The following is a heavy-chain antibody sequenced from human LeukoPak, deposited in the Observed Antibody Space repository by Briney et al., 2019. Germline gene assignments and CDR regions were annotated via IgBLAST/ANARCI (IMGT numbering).Heavy chain of an antibody. CDR1: GFTFSTYA. CDR2: LSGSGAST. V-gene: IGHV3-23*01. CDR3: AKAVSSSTAGSDY. Sequence: PGGSLRLSCAGSGFTFSTYAMGWVRQAPGKGLEWVSGLSGSGASTYYVDSVRGRFTISRDNSKNTLYLQMNSLRAEDTALYYYAKAVSSSTAGSDYWGQGTLVTVSS. D-gene: IGHD6-13*01. J-gene: IGHJ4*02.